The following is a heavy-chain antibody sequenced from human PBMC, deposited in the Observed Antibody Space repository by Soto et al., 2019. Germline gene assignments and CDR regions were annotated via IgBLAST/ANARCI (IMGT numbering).Heavy chain of an antibody. CDR3: XXXXXXMVGGVRYGMDV. D-gene: IGHD3-10*01. Sequence: EVQLLESGGGLVQPGGSLRLSCAASGFTFSTYAMNWVRQAPGKGLEWVSTISGSGGTTYYADSVKGRFTISRDNSKXXXXXXXXXXXXXXXXXXXXXXXXXXMVGGVRYGMDVWGQGTTVTVSS. CDR2: ISGSGGTT. J-gene: IGHJ6*02. CDR1: GFTFSTYA. V-gene: IGHV3-23*01.